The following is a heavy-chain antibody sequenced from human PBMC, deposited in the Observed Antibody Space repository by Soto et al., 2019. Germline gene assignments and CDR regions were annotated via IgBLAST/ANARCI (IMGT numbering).Heavy chain of an antibody. CDR3: ARGGYDFWSGYHLDYFDY. J-gene: IGHJ4*02. Sequence: SETLSLTCAVYGGSFSGYYWSWIRQPPGKGLEWIGEINHSGSTNYNPSLKSRVTISVDTSKNQFSLKLSSVTAADTAVYYCARGGYDFWSGYHLDYFDYWGQGTLVTVSS. D-gene: IGHD3-3*01. CDR1: GGSFSGYY. V-gene: IGHV4-34*01. CDR2: INHSGST.